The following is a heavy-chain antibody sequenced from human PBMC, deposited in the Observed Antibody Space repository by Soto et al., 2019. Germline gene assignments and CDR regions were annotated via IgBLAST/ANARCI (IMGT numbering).Heavy chain of an antibody. D-gene: IGHD6-6*01. J-gene: IGHJ4*02. CDR2: IYTSGST. CDR1: GGSISSYC. CDR3: AKDRREYSQPPGY. V-gene: IGHV4-4*07. Sequence: SVTLSLTCTVAGGSISSYCWSLIRQPAGKGLEWIGRIYTSGSTNYNPSLKSRVTISRDNSKNTLYLQMNSLRAEDTAVYYCAKDRREYSQPPGYWGQGTLVPVSS.